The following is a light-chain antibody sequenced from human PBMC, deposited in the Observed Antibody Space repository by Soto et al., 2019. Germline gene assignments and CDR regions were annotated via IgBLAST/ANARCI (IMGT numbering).Light chain of an antibody. CDR1: QSISTW. V-gene: IGKV1-5*01. J-gene: IGKJ1*01. CDR2: DAS. Sequence: DIPMTQSPSTLSAYVGDRVTFTCRASQSISTWLAWYQQKPGKATKLLIYDASSLQSDVPSRFSGSGSGTELNLTINALQTDDFASYYCQQYMNYATFGQGTKVEIK. CDR3: QQYMNYAT.